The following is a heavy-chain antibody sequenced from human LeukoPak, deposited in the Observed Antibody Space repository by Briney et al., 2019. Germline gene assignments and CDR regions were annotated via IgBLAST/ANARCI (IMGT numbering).Heavy chain of an antibody. J-gene: IGHJ4*02. CDR3: ATPPYSSGWSPYYYFDY. CDR1: GYTFTSYG. Sequence: ASVKFSCKASGYTFTSYGISWVRQAPGQGLEWMGWINPNSGGTNYAQKFQGRVTMTEDTSTDTAYMELSSLRSEDTAVYYCATPPYSSGWSPYYYFDYWGQGTLVTVSS. D-gene: IGHD6-19*01. V-gene: IGHV1-18*01. CDR2: INPNSGGT.